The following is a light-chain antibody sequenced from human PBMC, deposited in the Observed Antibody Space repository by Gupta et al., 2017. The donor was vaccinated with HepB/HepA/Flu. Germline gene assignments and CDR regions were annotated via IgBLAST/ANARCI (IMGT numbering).Light chain of an antibody. Sequence: EIVLTHSPATLSVSLGDRVTLSCRASQSLSSNLAWYQKKPGQAHRLLIYGASTRATGIPDRFSGSGSGTEFTLTISSLQSEDLAVYYCQQHHFWPPITFGQGTRL. CDR1: QSLSSN. V-gene: IGKV3-15*01. CDR2: GAS. J-gene: IGKJ5*01. CDR3: QQHHFWPPIT.